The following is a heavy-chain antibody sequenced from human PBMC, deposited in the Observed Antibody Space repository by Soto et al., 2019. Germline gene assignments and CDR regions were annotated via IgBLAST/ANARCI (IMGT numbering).Heavy chain of an antibody. Sequence: GGSLRLSCAASGFTFSSYAMSWVRQAPGKGLEWVSAISGSGGSTYYADSVKGRFTISRGNSKNTLYLQMNSLRAEDTAVYYCAKDFGSGYDRRSRDAFDIWGQGAMVTVSS. J-gene: IGHJ3*02. CDR3: AKDFGSGYDRRSRDAFDI. V-gene: IGHV3-23*01. CDR2: ISGSGGST. D-gene: IGHD5-12*01. CDR1: GFTFSSYA.